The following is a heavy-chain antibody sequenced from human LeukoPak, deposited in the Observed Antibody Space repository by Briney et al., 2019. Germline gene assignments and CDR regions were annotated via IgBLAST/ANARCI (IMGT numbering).Heavy chain of an antibody. Sequence: PGGFLRLSCAASGFTFSSYAMSWVRQAPGKGREWVSSISGSGGSTYYADSVKGRFTISRDNSKSTLYLQMNSLRAEDTAVYYCASTFYGDSPPYWGQGTLVTVSS. CDR2: ISGSGGST. J-gene: IGHJ4*02. D-gene: IGHD4-17*01. CDR1: GFTFSSYA. CDR3: ASTFYGDSPPY. V-gene: IGHV3-23*01.